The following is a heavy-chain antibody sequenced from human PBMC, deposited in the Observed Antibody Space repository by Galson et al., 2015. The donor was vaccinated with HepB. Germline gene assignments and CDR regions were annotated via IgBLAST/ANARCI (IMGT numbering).Heavy chain of an antibody. Sequence: SLRLSCAASGFTFSTYTMNWVRQAPGKGLEWVSANSGSGQTNYADSVKGRFTISRDNSKNTLYLQMNSLKTEDTAVYYCTTDREPYGDLAWGQGTLVTVSS. CDR3: TTDREPYGDLA. D-gene: IGHD4-17*01. CDR2: NSGSGQT. J-gene: IGHJ5*02. V-gene: IGHV3-23*01. CDR1: GFTFSTYT.